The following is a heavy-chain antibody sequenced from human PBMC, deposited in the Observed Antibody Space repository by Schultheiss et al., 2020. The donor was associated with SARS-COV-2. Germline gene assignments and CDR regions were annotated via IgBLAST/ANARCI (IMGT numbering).Heavy chain of an antibody. CDR1: GGSISSGDYS. J-gene: IGHJ4*02. Sequence: SQTLSLTCTVSGGSISSGDYSWTWIRQHPGQGLEWIGFIHYRGNTSYNPSLKRRLTISVDTSKNQFSLNLRSVTAADTAVYYCARTVRKGVINLLGFYFDYWGQGTLVTVSS. D-gene: IGHD3-10*01. V-gene: IGHV4-31*03. CDR2: IHYRGNT. CDR3: ARTVRKGVINLLGFYFDY.